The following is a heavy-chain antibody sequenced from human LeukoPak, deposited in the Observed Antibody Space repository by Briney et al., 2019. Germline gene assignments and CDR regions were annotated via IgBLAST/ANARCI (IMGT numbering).Heavy chain of an antibody. CDR2: IKQDGRDK. V-gene: IGHV3-7*05. CDR1: AFSFSNHW. J-gene: IGHJ4*02. Sequence: GGSLRLSCAASAFSFSNHWMTWVRQAPGKGLEWVANIKQDGRDKNHVDSVKGRFTISRDNAKNTLYMQMNSLRAEDTVLYYCARDGTFRLDYWGQGTLVSVSS. CDR3: ARDGTFRLDY. D-gene: IGHD1-26*01.